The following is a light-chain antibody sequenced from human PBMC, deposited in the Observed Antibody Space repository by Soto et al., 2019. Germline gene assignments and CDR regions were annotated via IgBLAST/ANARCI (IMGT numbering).Light chain of an antibody. CDR2: AAS. CDR1: QGISSY. Sequence: DIQLTQSPSFLSASVGDRVTIPCRASQGISSYLAWYQQKPGKAPKLLIYAASTLQSGVPSRFSGSGSGTEFALTISSLPPEDFATYYCQQLNSYPYTFGQGTKLEIK. J-gene: IGKJ2*01. CDR3: QQLNSYPYT. V-gene: IGKV1-9*01.